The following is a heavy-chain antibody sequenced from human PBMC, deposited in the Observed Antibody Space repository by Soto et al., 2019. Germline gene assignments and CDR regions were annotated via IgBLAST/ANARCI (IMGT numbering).Heavy chain of an antibody. CDR2: IPYDGSHQ. CDR1: GFTFSSHG. V-gene: IGHV3-30*18. J-gene: IGHJ4*02. D-gene: IGHD1-26*01. Sequence: QVHLVESGGGVVQPGRSLRLSCAASGFTFSSHGMHWIRQAPGKGLEWVAVIPYDGSHQYYADSVKGRFSISRDNSKNTLYLQMNSLRAEDTAVYYCAKMRVFGWEVQQSDYWGQVNLVAVSS. CDR3: AKMRVFGWEVQQSDY.